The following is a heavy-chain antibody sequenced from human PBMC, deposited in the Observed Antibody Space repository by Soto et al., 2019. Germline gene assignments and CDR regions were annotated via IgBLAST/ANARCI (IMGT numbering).Heavy chain of an antibody. V-gene: IGHV1-69*01. D-gene: IGHD3-22*01. CDR1: GGTFSNYA. J-gene: IGHJ4*02. Sequence: QVQLVQSGAEMKKPGSSVKVSCRASGGTFSNYAISWVRQAPGQGLEWMGGIITIFATANYAQKFQGRVTITADESTSTAYMELSSLRSEDTAVYYCARGWGLDSSDYYCAYWGQGTLVTVSS. CDR3: ARGWGLDSSDYYCAY. CDR2: IITIFATA.